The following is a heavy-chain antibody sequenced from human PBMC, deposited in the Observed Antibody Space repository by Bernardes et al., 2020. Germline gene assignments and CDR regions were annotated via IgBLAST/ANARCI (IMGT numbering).Heavy chain of an antibody. V-gene: IGHV4-38-2*02. Sequence: SETLSLTCAVSGYSISSGYYWGWIRQPPGKGLEWIGSIYHSGSTYYNPSLKSRVTISVDTSKNQFSLKLSSVTAADTAVYYCAREEGGSSSIWTRFDYWGQGTLVTVSS. J-gene: IGHJ4*02. CDR1: GYSISSGYY. D-gene: IGHD6-6*01. CDR3: AREEGGSSSIWTRFDY. CDR2: IYHSGST.